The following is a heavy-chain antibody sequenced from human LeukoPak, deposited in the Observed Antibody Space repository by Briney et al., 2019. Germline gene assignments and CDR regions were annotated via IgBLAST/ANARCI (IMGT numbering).Heavy chain of an antibody. CDR1: GFTFSTYA. CDR2: MTGTGDRT. V-gene: IGHV3-23*01. CDR3: AKDLSNFGDLGYFDH. Sequence: GGSLRLSCAASGFTFSTYAMSWVRQAPGKGLEWVSGMTGTGDRTLYADSVRGRFTISRDNFKNTLFLEMRRLRADDTAFYYCAKDLSNFGDLGYFDHWGQGDLVTVSS. D-gene: IGHD4-17*01. J-gene: IGHJ5*02.